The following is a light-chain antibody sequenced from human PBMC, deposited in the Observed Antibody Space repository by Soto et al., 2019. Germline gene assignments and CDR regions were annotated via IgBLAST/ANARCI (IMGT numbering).Light chain of an antibody. CDR3: QQYNGY. V-gene: IGKV1-5*01. Sequence: DIQMTQSPSTLSASVGDRVTITCRASQSISRWLVWYQQKPGKAPKLLIYDASSLESGVPSRFSGSGSGTEFTLTISSLQPDDFATYYCQQYNGYFGPGTKVDIK. CDR2: DAS. CDR1: QSISRW. J-gene: IGKJ3*01.